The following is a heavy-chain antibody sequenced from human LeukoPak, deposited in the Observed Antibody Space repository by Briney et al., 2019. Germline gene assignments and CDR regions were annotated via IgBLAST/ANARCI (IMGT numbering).Heavy chain of an antibody. J-gene: IGHJ4*02. CDR2: IYTSGST. D-gene: IGHD3-10*01. CDR3: ARRPARITMVRGGLDY. Sequence: TLSLTCTVSGGSISRGSYYWSWIRQPAVKGLEWIGRIYTSGSTNYNPSLKSRVTISVDTSKNQFSLKLSSVTAADTAVYYCARRPARITMVRGGLDYWGQGTLVTVSS. V-gene: IGHV4-61*02. CDR1: GGSISRGSYY.